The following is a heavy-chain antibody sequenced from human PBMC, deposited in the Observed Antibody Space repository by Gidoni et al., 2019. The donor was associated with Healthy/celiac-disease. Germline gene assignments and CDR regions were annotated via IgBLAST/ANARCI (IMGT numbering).Heavy chain of an antibody. CDR2: IYHSGST. CDR1: GYSISSGYY. CDR3: ARKYYDFWSGYYTDNWFDP. D-gene: IGHD3-3*01. V-gene: IGHV4-38-2*02. J-gene: IGHJ5*02. Sequence: QVQLQESGPGLVKPSETLSLTCTVSGYSISSGYYWGGIRQPPGKGLEWIGSIYHSGSTYYNPSLKSRVTISVDTSKNQFSLKLSSVTAADTAVYYCARKYYDFWSGYYTDNWFDPWGQGTLVTVSS.